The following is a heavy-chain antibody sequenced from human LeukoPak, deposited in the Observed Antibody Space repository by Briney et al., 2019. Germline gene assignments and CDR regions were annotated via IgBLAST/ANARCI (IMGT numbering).Heavy chain of an antibody. Sequence: GGSLRLSCVASGFTFSTYAMHWVRQVPGKGLEYVSAITSDGGSAYYANSVKGRFTISRDNSKNTLYLQMGSLRADDMAVYYCARGKGVFCGGDCSALDYWGQGTLVTVSS. CDR1: GFTFSTYA. J-gene: IGHJ4*02. CDR3: ARGKGVFCGGDCSALDY. D-gene: IGHD2-21*02. V-gene: IGHV3-64*01. CDR2: ITSDGGSA.